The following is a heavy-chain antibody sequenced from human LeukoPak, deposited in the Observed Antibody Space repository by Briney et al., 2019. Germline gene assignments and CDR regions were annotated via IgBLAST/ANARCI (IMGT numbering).Heavy chain of an antibody. CDR1: GFTFDDYA. CDR2: ISWNSGSI. CDR3: ARVPIVGATRFDY. J-gene: IGHJ4*02. D-gene: IGHD1-26*01. V-gene: IGHV3-9*01. Sequence: GGSLRLSCAASGFTFDDYAMHWVRQAPGKGLEWVSGISWNSGSIGYADSVKGRFTISRDNAKNSLYLQMNSLRAEDTAVYYCARVPIVGATRFDYWGQGTLVTVSS.